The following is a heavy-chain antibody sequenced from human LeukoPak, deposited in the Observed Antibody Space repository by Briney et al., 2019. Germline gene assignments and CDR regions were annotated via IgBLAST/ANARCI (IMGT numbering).Heavy chain of an antibody. CDR2: IYTSGST. CDR1: GGSISSYY. D-gene: IGHD6-13*01. J-gene: IGHJ5*02. Sequence: PSETLSLTCTVSGGSISSYYWSWIRQPAGKGLEWIGRIYTSGSTNYNPSLKSRVTMSVDTSKNQFSLQLNSVTPEDTAVYYCAREMIIAAAGTNWFDPWGQGTLVTVSS. V-gene: IGHV4-4*07. CDR3: AREMIIAAAGTNWFDP.